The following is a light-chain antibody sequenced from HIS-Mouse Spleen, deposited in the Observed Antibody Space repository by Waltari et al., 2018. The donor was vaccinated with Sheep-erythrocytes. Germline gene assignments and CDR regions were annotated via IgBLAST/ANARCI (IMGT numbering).Light chain of an antibody. CDR3: YSTDSSGNRDV. Sequence: SYELTQPPSVSVSPGQTARITCSGDSSPKQYAYWYQQKSGQAPVLVIYEDSKRPSGIPERFSGSSSGTMATLTISGAQVEDEADYYCYSTDSSGNRDVFGTGTKVTVL. J-gene: IGLJ1*01. V-gene: IGLV3-10*01. CDR2: EDS. CDR1: SSPKQY.